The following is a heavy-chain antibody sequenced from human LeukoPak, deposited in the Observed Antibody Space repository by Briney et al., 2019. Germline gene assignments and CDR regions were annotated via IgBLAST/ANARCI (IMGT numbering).Heavy chain of an antibody. CDR1: GFTFSDHY. CDR3: ARHRTASDY. CDR2: ITSSSSYI. D-gene: IGHD3-16*02. J-gene: IGHJ4*02. V-gene: IGHV3-21*01. Sequence: GGSLRLSCAASGFTFSDHYMDWVRQAPGKGLEWVSSITSSSSYIYYADSVKGRFTISRDNAKSSLYLQMNSLRAEDTALYYCARHRTASDYWGQGTLVTVSS.